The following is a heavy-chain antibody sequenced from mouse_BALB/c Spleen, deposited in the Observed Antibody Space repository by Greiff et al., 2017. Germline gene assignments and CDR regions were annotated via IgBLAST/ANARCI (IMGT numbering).Heavy chain of an antibody. D-gene: IGHD1-1*01. CDR2: ISYSGST. V-gene: IGHV3-2*02. J-gene: IGHJ2*01. CDR1: GYSITSDYA. CDR3: ARASTVPDY. Sequence: EVQLVESGPGLVKPSQSLSLTCTVTGYSITSDYAWNWIRQFPGNKLEWMGYISYSGSTSYNPSLKSRISITRDTSKNQFFLQLNSVTTEDTATYYCARASTVPDYWGQGTTLTVSS.